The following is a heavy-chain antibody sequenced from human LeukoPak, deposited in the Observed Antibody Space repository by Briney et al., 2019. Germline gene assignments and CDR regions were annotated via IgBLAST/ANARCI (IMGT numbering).Heavy chain of an antibody. Sequence: GASVKVSCKASGYTFTSYGISWVRQAPGQGLEWMGWINPNSGGTNYAQKFQGRVTMTRDTSISTAYMELSRLRSDDTAVYYCARDMGNYVSQVYWGQGTLVTVSS. CDR3: ARDMGNYVSQVY. D-gene: IGHD1-7*01. CDR2: INPNSGGT. CDR1: GYTFTSYG. V-gene: IGHV1-2*02. J-gene: IGHJ4*02.